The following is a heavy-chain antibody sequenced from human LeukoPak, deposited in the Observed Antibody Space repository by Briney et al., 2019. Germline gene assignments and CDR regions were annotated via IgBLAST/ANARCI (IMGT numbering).Heavy chain of an antibody. CDR1: GFTFGTYG. CDR3: ARELVSLGTGYFDL. CDR2: ITGSSTWT. Sequence: AGGSLRLSCEASGFTFGTYGMTWVRQAPGNGLEWVSGITGSSTWTYYADSVRGRFTISRDNSKNTLHLQMNNLTADDTAIYYCARELVSLGTGYFDLWGRGTLVTVSS. D-gene: IGHD7-27*01. V-gene: IGHV3-23*01. J-gene: IGHJ2*01.